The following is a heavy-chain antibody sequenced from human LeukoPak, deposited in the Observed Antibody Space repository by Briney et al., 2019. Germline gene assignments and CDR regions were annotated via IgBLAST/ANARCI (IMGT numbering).Heavy chain of an antibody. CDR3: VRGAPIRVTGAATFDP. J-gene: IGHJ5*02. CDR1: GYTFTTYA. V-gene: IGHV1-3*01. Sequence: ASVKVSYKPSGYTFTTYAIHWVRQAPGQRLEWMGWINAGNGNIKYSQKFQGRVTITRDTSASTAYMELSSLRSEDTAVYYCVRGAPIRVTGAATFDPWGQGTLVTVSS. CDR2: INAGNGNI. D-gene: IGHD6-19*01.